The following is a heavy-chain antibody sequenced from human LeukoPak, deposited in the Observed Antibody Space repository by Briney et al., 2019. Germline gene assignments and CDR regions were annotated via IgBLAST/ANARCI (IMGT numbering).Heavy chain of an antibody. CDR2: IRSKAYGGTT. Sequence: GRSLRLSCTASGFTFGDYAMSWFRQAPGKGLEWVGFIRSKAYGGTTEYAASVKGRFTISRDDPKSIAYLQMNSLKTEDTAVYYCTRAGIGYCSSTSCPSRPYFDYWGQGTLVTVSS. CDR1: GFTFGDYA. J-gene: IGHJ4*02. V-gene: IGHV3-49*03. D-gene: IGHD2-2*01. CDR3: TRAGIGYCSSTSCPSRPYFDY.